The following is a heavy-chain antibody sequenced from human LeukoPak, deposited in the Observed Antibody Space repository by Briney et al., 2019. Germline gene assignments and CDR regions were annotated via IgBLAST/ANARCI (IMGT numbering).Heavy chain of an antibody. D-gene: IGHD1-26*01. Sequence: ASVKVSCKASGYTFTSYYMHWVRQAPGQGLEWIGIINPSGGSTSYAQKFQGRVTMTRDTSTSTVYMELSSLRSEDTAVYYCARDSSDVVPVIVEPYYYYGMDVWGQGTTVTVSS. V-gene: IGHV1-46*01. CDR3: ARDSSDVVPVIVEPYYYYGMDV. CDR2: INPSGGST. CDR1: GYTFTSYY. J-gene: IGHJ6*02.